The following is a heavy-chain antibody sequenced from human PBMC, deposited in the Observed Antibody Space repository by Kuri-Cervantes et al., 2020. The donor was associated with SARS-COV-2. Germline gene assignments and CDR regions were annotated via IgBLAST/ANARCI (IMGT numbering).Heavy chain of an antibody. CDR3: ARGGFLTGYRGTRGAFDI. J-gene: IGHJ3*02. CDR1: GGSISSSSYY. D-gene: IGHD3-9*01. CDR2: INHSGST. V-gene: IGHV4-39*07. Sequence: LRPSCTVPGGSISSSSYYWGWIRQPPGKGLEWIGEINHSGSTNYNPSLKSRVTISVDTSKNQFSLKLSSVTAADTAVYYCARGGFLTGYRGTRGAFDIWGQGTMVT.